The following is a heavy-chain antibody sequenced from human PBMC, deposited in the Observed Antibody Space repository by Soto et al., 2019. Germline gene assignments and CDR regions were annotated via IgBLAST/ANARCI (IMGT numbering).Heavy chain of an antibody. D-gene: IGHD5-12*01. CDR2: ISGSGGST. Sequence: GGSLRLSCAASGFTFSSYAMSWVRQAPGKGLEWVSAISGSGGSTYYADSVKGRFTISRDNSKNTLYLQMNSLRAEDTAVYYCAKDRPRWLQWKNPPPFDHWGQGTLVTVSS. J-gene: IGHJ4*02. V-gene: IGHV3-23*01. CDR1: GFTFSSYA. CDR3: AKDRPRWLQWKNPPPFDH.